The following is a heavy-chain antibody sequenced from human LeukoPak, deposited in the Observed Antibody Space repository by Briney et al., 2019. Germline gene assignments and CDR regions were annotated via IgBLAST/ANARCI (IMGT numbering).Heavy chain of an antibody. CDR3: ARMRISYTGYTKGWFDP. D-gene: IGHD2-2*02. J-gene: IGHJ5*02. CDR1: GYTFTSYY. CDR2: INPSGGST. Sequence: ASVKVPCKASGYTFTSYYMHWVRQAPGQGLERMGIINPSGGSTSYAQKFQGRVTMTRDMSTSTVYMELSSLRSEDTAVYYCARMRISYTGYTKGWFDPWGQGTLVTVSS. V-gene: IGHV1-46*01.